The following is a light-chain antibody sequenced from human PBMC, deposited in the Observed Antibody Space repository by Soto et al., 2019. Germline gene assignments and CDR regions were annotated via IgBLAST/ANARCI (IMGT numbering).Light chain of an antibody. V-gene: IGKV3-11*01. Sequence: EIVLTQSPATLSLSPLERATLSCMASQSVSSYLAWYQQKPGQAPRLLIYDASTRATGIPARFSGSGSGTDFTLTISSLEPEDFAVYYCQQYNNWPPITFGQGTRLEIK. CDR1: QSVSSY. CDR3: QQYNNWPPIT. J-gene: IGKJ5*01. CDR2: DAS.